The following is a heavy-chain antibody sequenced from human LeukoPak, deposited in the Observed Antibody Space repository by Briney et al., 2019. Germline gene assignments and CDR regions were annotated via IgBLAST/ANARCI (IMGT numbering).Heavy chain of an antibody. D-gene: IGHD6-13*01. J-gene: IGHJ1*01. Sequence: GGSLRLSCAASGFTFDDYGMSWVRKAPGKGLDWVSGINWNGGSTGYADSVKGRFTISRDNAKNSLYLQMNSLRAEDTALYYCARAGSSSWYEVEYFQHWGQGTLVTVSS. CDR1: GFTFDDYG. V-gene: IGHV3-20*04. CDR3: ARAGSSSWYEVEYFQH. CDR2: INWNGGST.